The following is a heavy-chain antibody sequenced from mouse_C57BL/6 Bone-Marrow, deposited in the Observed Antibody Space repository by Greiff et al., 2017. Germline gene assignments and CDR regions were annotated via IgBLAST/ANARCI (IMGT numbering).Heavy chain of an antibody. J-gene: IGHJ1*03. V-gene: IGHV5-15*04. CDR3: ARRADGSRYWYFDV. Sequence: DVKLVESGGGLVQPGGSLKLSCAASGFTFSDYGMAWVRQAPRKGPEWVAFISNLAYSIYYADTVTGRFTISRENAKNTLYLEMSSRRSEDTAMYYCARRADGSRYWYFDVWGTGTTVTVSS. D-gene: IGHD1-1*01. CDR2: ISNLAYSI. CDR1: GFTFSDYG.